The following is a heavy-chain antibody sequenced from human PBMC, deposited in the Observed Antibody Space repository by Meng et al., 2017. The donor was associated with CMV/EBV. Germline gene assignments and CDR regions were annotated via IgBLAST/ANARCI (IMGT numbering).Heavy chain of an antibody. J-gene: IGHJ4*02. CDR1: GFTFSSYS. Sequence: EVQLVESGGGLVKPGGSXXLSCAASGFTFSSYSMNWVRQAPGKGLEWVSSISSSSSYIYYADSVKGRFTISRDNAKNSLYLQMNSLRAEDTAVYYCASYYGGRSGSRGDYWGQGTLVTVSS. CDR2: ISSSSSYI. CDR3: ASYYGGRSGSRGDY. V-gene: IGHV3-21*01. D-gene: IGHD4-23*01.